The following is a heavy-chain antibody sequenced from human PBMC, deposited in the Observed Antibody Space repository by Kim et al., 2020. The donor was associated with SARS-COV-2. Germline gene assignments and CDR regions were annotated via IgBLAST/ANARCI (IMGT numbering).Heavy chain of an antibody. J-gene: IGHJ4*02. V-gene: IGHV3-21*01. Sequence: GGSLRLSCAASGFTFSSYSMNWVRQAPGKGLEWVSSISSSSSYIYYADSVKGRFTISRDNAKNSLYLQMNSLRAEDTAVYYCARDHLIYGDYALDYWGQGTLVTVSS. CDR1: GFTFSSYS. CDR3: ARDHLIYGDYALDY. CDR2: ISSSSSYI. D-gene: IGHD4-17*01.